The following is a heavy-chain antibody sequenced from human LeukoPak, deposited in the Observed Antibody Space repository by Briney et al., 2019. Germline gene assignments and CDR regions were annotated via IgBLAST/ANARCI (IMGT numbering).Heavy chain of an antibody. CDR3: AKDSGSSGWY. V-gene: IGHV3-9*01. CDR1: GFTFDDYA. CDR2: ISWNSGSI. Sequence: GGSLRLSCAASGFTFDDYAMHWVRQAPGKGLEWVSGISWNSGSIGYADSVKGRFTISRDNAKNSLYLQMNSLRAEDTALYYCAKDSGSSGWYWGQGTMVTVSS. J-gene: IGHJ3*01. D-gene: IGHD6-19*01.